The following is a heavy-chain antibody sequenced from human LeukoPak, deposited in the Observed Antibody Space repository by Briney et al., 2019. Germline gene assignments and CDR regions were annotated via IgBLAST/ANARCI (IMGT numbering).Heavy chain of an antibody. CDR3: ARGRGYSGYHFDY. D-gene: IGHD5-12*01. V-gene: IGHV3-7*03. Sequence: PGGSLRLSCAASGFTFSSYWMSWVRQAPGKGLEWVANIKQDGSEKYYVDSVKGRFTISRDNAKNSLYLQMNSLRAEDTAVYYCARGRGYSGYHFDYWGQGTLVTVSS. CDR2: IKQDGSEK. J-gene: IGHJ4*02. CDR1: GFTFSSYW.